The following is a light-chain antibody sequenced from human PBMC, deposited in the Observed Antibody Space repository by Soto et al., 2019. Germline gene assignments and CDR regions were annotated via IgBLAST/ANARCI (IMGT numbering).Light chain of an antibody. CDR2: NND. CDR1: SSNIGSNY. V-gene: IGLV1-47*02. Sequence: QSVLTQPPSSSGTPGQRVTVSCSGSSSNIGSNYVYWYQQLPGTAPKLLIYNNDQRPSGVPDRFSGSKSGTSASLAISGLRSEDDADYSCAAWDDTLSGYVFGAGTKLTVL. J-gene: IGLJ1*01. CDR3: AAWDDTLSGYV.